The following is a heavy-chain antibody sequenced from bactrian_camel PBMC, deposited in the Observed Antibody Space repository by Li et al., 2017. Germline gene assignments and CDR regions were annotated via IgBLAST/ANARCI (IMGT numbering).Heavy chain of an antibody. J-gene: IGHJ4*01. CDR2: MDSFGNP. V-gene: IGHV3S53*01. CDR1: GYTSGTYC. D-gene: IGHD3*01. Sequence: VQLVESGGGSVQAGGSLRLSCSASGYTSGTYCMGWYRQAPGKQREGIAHMDSFGNPTYAASVKGRFTISKDNAKNTLYLQMNSVKPEDTAMYYCATDSGECPGTRVLWLYEGQGTQVTVS.